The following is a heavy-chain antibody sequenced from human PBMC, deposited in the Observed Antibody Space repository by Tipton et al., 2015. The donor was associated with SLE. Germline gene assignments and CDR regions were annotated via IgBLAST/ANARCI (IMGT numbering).Heavy chain of an antibody. J-gene: IGHJ6*02. CDR3: ARTAVLAAIMMDV. CDR1: GGSITSGSHY. D-gene: IGHD2-2*01. Sequence: TLSLTCTVSGGSITSGSHYWTWIRQPAGKGLEWIGHIYSSGNPNYSPSLRSRATISVDTSKNQFSLKLSSVTAADTAVYYCARTAVLAAIMMDVWGQGTTVTVSS. V-gene: IGHV4-61*09. CDR2: IYSSGNP.